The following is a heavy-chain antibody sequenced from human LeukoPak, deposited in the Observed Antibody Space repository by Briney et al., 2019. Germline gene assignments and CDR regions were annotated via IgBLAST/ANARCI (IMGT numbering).Heavy chain of an antibody. CDR1: GGSISSYY. V-gene: IGHV4-4*07. Sequence: KPSETLSLTCTVSGGSISSYYWNWIRQPAGKGLEWIGRIYTSGSTNYNPSLKSRVTMSVDTSKNQFSLKLSSVTAADTAVYYCARDLDSYSSTWYPYSSGWYLDYWGQGTLVTVSS. D-gene: IGHD6-13*01. J-gene: IGHJ4*02. CDR3: ARDLDSYSSTWYPYSSGWYLDY. CDR2: IYTSGST.